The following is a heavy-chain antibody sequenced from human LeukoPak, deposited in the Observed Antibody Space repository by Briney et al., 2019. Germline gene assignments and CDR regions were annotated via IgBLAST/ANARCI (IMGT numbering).Heavy chain of an antibody. J-gene: IGHJ4*02. V-gene: IGHV1-18*01. CDR3: ARGWDYGDKRGNLDY. Sequence: ASVKVSCKASGYAFINYAISWVRQAPGQGLEWMGWISTYNGNTDYAQKFQGRVTMTTDTSTSTAYVELRSLRSDDTAVYYCARGWDYGDKRGNLDYWGQGTLVTVSS. CDR2: ISTYNGNT. D-gene: IGHD4-17*01. CDR1: GYAFINYA.